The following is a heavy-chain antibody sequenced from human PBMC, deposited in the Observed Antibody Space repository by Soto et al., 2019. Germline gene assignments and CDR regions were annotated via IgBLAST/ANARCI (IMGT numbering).Heavy chain of an antibody. Sequence: QVQLVESGGGVVQPGRSLRLSCAAFGFTFDAYSMHWVRQAPGKGLEWVALISYEGSNKYYADSVKGRFTISRANAKNTLCLEVNSLRTEDTAVYYCARQHIQSACNDGFDIWGQGTMVTVSS. CDR3: ARQHIQSACNDGFDI. CDR2: ISYEGSNK. D-gene: IGHD6-13*01. V-gene: IGHV3-30-3*01. CDR1: GFTFDAYS. J-gene: IGHJ3*02.